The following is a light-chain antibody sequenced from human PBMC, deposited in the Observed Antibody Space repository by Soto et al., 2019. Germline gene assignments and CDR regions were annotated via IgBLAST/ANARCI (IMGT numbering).Light chain of an antibody. V-gene: IGKV3-20*01. J-gene: IGKJ5*01. Sequence: EIVLTQSPGTLSLSPGERGTLSCRASQSVTNNYLACYQQKPGQAHGRLIYSASRRATGIPERFSGSGCGTDFTLTISRLEPEDFAVYFCQNYGSFGQGTRLAIK. CDR2: SAS. CDR3: QNYGS. CDR1: QSVTNNY.